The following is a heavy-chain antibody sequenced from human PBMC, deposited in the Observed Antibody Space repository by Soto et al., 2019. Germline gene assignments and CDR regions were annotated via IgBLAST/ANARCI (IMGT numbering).Heavy chain of an antibody. Sequence: QITLKESGPTLVKPTQTLTLTCTVSGFSVSSREVVVGWIRQPPGKALEWLALIYWDDDERYSLSLKSRLTITKDASKNQVVLRMTNMDPVDTATYYCAHCKGFGCLFDYWGPGTLVTVSS. D-gene: IGHD3-10*01. J-gene: IGHJ4*02. CDR3: AHCKGFGCLFDY. CDR2: IYWDDDE. V-gene: IGHV2-5*02. CDR1: GFSVSSREVV.